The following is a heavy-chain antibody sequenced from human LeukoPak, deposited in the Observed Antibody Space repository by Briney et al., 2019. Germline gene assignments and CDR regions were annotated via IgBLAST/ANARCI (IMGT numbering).Heavy chain of an antibody. Sequence: GGSLRLSCAASGFTFSGRWMSWLRQAPGKGLEWVANINQDGTDKYYVDSVKGRFTISRDNAKNSLYLQMNSLRAEDTAVYYCAREIVGPHKSRFDPWGQGTLVTVSS. D-gene: IGHD1-26*01. CDR3: AREIVGPHKSRFDP. J-gene: IGHJ5*02. V-gene: IGHV3-7*03. CDR2: INQDGTDK. CDR1: GFTFSGRW.